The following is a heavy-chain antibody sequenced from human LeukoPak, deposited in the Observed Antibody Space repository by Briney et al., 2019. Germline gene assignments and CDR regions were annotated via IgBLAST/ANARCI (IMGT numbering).Heavy chain of an antibody. Sequence: GSLRLSCAASEFTSSSYAVHWVRQAPGKGLEWVAVISYDGSNKYYADSVKGRFTISRDNSKNTLYLQMNSLRDEDTAVYYCARENPRAFDIWGQGTMVTVSS. J-gene: IGHJ3*02. V-gene: IGHV3-30-3*01. CDR2: ISYDGSNK. CDR3: ARENPRAFDI. CDR1: EFTSSSYA.